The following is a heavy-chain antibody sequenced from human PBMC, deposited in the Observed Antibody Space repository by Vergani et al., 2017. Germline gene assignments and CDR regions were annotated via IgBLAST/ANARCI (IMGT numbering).Heavy chain of an antibody. CDR2: ISGSGGST. CDR1: GFTFDDYA. V-gene: IGHV3-23*04. CDR3: AKDPNYDSSGYYDY. J-gene: IGHJ4*02. Sequence: EVQLVESGGGLVQPGRSLRLSCAASGFTFDDYAMHWVRQAPGKGLEWVSAISGSGGSTYYADSVKGRFTISRDNSKNTLYLQMNSLRAEDTAVYYCAKDPNYDSSGYYDYWGQGTLVTVSS. D-gene: IGHD3-22*01.